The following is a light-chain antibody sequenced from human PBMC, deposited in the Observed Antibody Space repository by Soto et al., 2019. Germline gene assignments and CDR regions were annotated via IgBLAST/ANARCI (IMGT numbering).Light chain of an antibody. CDR3: QSYDSRLSVV. CDR1: SSNIGARYD. J-gene: IGLJ2*01. V-gene: IGLV1-40*01. Sequence: QSALTQPPSVSGAPGQRVTISCTGSSSNIGARYDVHWYQQLPGTAPKLLIYGNNNRPSGVPDRFSGSKSDTSASLAITGLQAEDEADYYCQSYDSRLSVVFGGGTKVTVL. CDR2: GNN.